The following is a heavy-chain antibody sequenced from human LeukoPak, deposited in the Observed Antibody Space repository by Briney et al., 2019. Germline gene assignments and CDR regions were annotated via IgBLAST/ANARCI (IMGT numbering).Heavy chain of an antibody. V-gene: IGHV3-11*04. CDR3: ARDHRLDGFDY. CDR1: GFTFSDHY. CDR2: ISGSGYTI. D-gene: IGHD3-9*01. J-gene: IGHJ4*02. Sequence: GGSLRLSCAASGFTFSDHYMNWIRQAPGKGLEWISYISGSGYTIYYADSVKGRFTISRDNARNSLYLQMNSLRAEDTAVYYCARDHRLDGFDYWGQGTLVTVSS.